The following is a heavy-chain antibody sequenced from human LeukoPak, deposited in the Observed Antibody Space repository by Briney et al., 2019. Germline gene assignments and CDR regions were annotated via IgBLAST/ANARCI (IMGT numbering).Heavy chain of an antibody. CDR1: GFTFSDYY. CDR2: ISSSSSYT. J-gene: IGHJ4*02. V-gene: IGHV3-11*03. CDR3: ASGGISSGYLY. D-gene: IGHD3-22*01. Sequence: GGSLRLSCAASGFTFSDYYMSWIRQAPGKGLEWVSYISSSSSYTNYADSVKGRFTISRDNAKNSLYLQMNSLRAEDTAVYYCASGGISSGYLYWGQGTLVTVSS.